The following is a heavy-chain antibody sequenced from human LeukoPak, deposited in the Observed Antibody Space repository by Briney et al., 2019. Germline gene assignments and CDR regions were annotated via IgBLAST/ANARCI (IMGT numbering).Heavy chain of an antibody. V-gene: IGHV3-23*01. CDR1: GFTFSSYA. J-gene: IGHJ5*02. CDR3: AKEVYCSSTSCYAPVSWFDP. Sequence: GGSLRLSCAASGFTFSSYAMSWVRQAPGKGLEWVSAISGSGGSTYYADSVKGRFTISRDNSKNTLYLQMNSLRAEDTAVYYCAKEVYCSSTSCYAPVSWFDPWGQGTLVTVSS. CDR2: ISGSGGST. D-gene: IGHD2-2*01.